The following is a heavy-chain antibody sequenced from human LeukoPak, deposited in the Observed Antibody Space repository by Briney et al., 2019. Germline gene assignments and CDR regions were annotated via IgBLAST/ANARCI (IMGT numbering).Heavy chain of an antibody. V-gene: IGHV1-8*01. CDR1: GYTFTSYD. J-gene: IGHJ5*02. CDR3: ARYYDFWSGYLGEGFDP. Sequence: ASVKVSCKASGYTFTSYDINWVRQATGQGLEWMGWMNPNSGNTGYAQKFQGRVTMTRSTSISTAYMELSSLRSEDTAVYYCARYYDFWSGYLGEGFDPWGQGTLVTVSS. CDR2: MNPNSGNT. D-gene: IGHD3-3*01.